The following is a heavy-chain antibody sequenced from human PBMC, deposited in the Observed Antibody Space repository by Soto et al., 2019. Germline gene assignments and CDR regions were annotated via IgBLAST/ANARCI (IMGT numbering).Heavy chain of an antibody. CDR2: IIPIFGTA. D-gene: IGHD3-16*02. V-gene: IGHV1-69*13. CDR1: GGTFSSYA. Sequence: SVKVSCKASGGTFSSYAISWVRQAPGQGLEWMGGIIPIFGTANYAQEFQGRVTITADESTSTAYMELSSLRSEDTAVYYCARPHGSSLNWFDPWGQGTLVTVSS. J-gene: IGHJ5*02. CDR3: ARPHGSSLNWFDP.